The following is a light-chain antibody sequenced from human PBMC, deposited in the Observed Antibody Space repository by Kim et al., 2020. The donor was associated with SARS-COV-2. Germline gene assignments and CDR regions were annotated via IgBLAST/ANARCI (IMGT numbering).Light chain of an antibody. CDR1: RSNIGAGYD. Sequence: RVNLTCTGSRSNIGAGYDVHWYQQFPGIAPKFLIYGNSNRPSGVPDRFSGSKSGTSASLAITGLQAEDEADYYCQSYDSSLSGWVFGGGTQLTVL. CDR2: GNS. V-gene: IGLV1-40*01. J-gene: IGLJ3*02. CDR3: QSYDSSLSGWV.